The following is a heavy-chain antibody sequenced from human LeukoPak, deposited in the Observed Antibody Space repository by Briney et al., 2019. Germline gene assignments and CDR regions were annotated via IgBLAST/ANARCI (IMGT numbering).Heavy chain of an antibody. D-gene: IGHD4-23*01. CDR3: ARLTTVVTPGDY. V-gene: IGHV3-7*01. Sequence: GGSLRLSCAASKFTFSNYWMSWLRQAPGKGLEWVANIKQDGSEKYYVDSVKGRLTISRDNAKNSLYLQMDSLRAEDTAVYYCARLTTVVTPGDYWGQGTLVTVSS. CDR1: KFTFSNYW. CDR2: IKQDGSEK. J-gene: IGHJ4*02.